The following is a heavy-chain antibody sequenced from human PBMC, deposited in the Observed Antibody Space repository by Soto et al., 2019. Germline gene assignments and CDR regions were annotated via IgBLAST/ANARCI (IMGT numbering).Heavy chain of an antibody. V-gene: IGHV4-34*01. CDR3: VRGAHSGWFDP. Sequence: SETLSLTCAVYGGSSSGYYWSWIRQPPGEGLEWIGEINHSGSTNYNPSLKSRVTISVDTSKNQFSLKLSSVTAADTAVYYPVRGAHSGWFDPWGQGTLVTVSS. D-gene: IGHD2-15*01. J-gene: IGHJ5*02. CDR1: GGSSSGYY. CDR2: INHSGST.